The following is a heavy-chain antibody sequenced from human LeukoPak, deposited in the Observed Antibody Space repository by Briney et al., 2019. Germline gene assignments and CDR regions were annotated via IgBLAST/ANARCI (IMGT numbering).Heavy chain of an antibody. Sequence: SETLSLTCTVSGGSIRSYYWSWIRQPAERGLEWIGRIYISGSTNYNPSLKSRVTMSVDTSKNQFSLKLSSVTAADTAMYYCARAPEFSSGWLLDYWGQGTLVTVSS. CDR2: IYISGST. CDR3: ARAPEFSSGWLLDY. CDR1: GGSIRSYY. D-gene: IGHD6-19*01. V-gene: IGHV4-4*07. J-gene: IGHJ4*02.